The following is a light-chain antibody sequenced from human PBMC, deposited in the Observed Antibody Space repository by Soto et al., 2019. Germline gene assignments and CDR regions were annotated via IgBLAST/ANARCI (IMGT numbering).Light chain of an antibody. CDR3: QQYGSLPYP. J-gene: IGKJ2*01. Sequence: EIVLTQSPGTLSLSPGERATISCRASQSVSSNFLAWYQRKPGQAPRLLIYGASSRATGIPDRFSGSGSGTDFTLTISRLEPEDFAVYYCQQYGSLPYPFGQGTKLEIK. V-gene: IGKV3-20*01. CDR2: GAS. CDR1: QSVSSNF.